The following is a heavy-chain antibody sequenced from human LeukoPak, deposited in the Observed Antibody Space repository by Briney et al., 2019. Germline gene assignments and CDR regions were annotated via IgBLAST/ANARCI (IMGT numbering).Heavy chain of an antibody. D-gene: IGHD3-10*02. CDR2: INPNSGGT. J-gene: IGHJ5*02. CDR1: GYTFTDYY. CDR3: ARGLLRSQLDWFDP. Sequence: ASVKVSCKTSGYTFTDYYMHWVRQAPGQGLEWMGWINPNSGGTNYAQKFQGRVTMTRDTSISTAYMELNSLRSDGTAVYYCARGLLRSQLDWFDPGGQGTLVTVSS. V-gene: IGHV1-2*02.